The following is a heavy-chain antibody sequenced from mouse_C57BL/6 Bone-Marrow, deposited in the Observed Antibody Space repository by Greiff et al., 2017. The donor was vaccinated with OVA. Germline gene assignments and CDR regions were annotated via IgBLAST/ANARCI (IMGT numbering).Heavy chain of an antibody. CDR1: GYAFSSYW. V-gene: IGHV1-80*01. J-gene: IGHJ4*01. Sequence: VKLLESGAELVKPGASVKISCKASGYAFSSYWMNWVKQRPGKGLEWIGQIYPGDGDTNYNGKFKGKATLTADKSSSTAYMQLSSLTSEDSAVYFCARTPLPLYYAMDYWGQGTSVTVSS. CDR3: ARTPLPLYYAMDY. CDR2: IYPGDGDT.